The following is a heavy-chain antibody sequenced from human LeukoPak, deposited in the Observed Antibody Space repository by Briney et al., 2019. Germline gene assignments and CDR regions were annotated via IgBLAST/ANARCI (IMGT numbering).Heavy chain of an antibody. V-gene: IGHV3-66*01. D-gene: IGHD5-12*01. CDR1: GFTVSSNY. Sequence: GGSLRLSCAASGFTVSSNYMSWVRQAPGKGLEWVAGIYSGGSTYYADSLKGRFTISRDNSKNTLYLQMNSLRAEDTAVYYCARGELGYDRLYYFDYWGQGTLVTVSS. J-gene: IGHJ4*02. CDR3: ARGELGYDRLYYFDY. CDR2: IYSGGST.